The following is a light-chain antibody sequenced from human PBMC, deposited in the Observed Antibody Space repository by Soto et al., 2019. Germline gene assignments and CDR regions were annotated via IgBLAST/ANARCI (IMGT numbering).Light chain of an antibody. Sequence: DVVMTQSPLSLPVTLGQPASISCRASRSLIYTDGNTYLNWFHQRPGQSPRRLFAKVSNRDSGVRGRFGGSGSVSDFTLKISRVDAEDVWLCYSMHGTPWPYTFGQGTKLEIK. CDR1: RSLIYTDGNTY. J-gene: IGKJ2*01. CDR2: KVS. CDR3: MHGTPWPYT. V-gene: IGKV2-30*01.